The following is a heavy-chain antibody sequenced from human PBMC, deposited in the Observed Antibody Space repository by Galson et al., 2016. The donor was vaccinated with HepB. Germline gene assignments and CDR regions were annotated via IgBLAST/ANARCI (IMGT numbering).Heavy chain of an antibody. D-gene: IGHD3-9*01. Sequence: SLRLSCAASGFTFIDYVMSWVRQAPGRRLEWVSSISGNTGKTYYADSVKGRFTISRDNSNNTLYLQMNNLRAEDTAVYSCAKDFRRLRYFDWSKSPFDSWGQGTLVTVSS. CDR1: GFTFIDYV. CDR2: ISGNTGKT. J-gene: IGHJ4*02. V-gene: IGHV3-23*01. CDR3: AKDFRRLRYFDWSKSPFDS.